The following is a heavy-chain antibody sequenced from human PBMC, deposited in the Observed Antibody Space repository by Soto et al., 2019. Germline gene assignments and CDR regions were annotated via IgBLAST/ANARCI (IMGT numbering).Heavy chain of an antibody. D-gene: IGHD3-22*01. CDR2: VYYGGST. J-gene: IGHJ6*02. V-gene: IGHV4-39*01. CDR1: GGSISSSSYY. Sequence: SETLSLTCTVSGGSISSSSYYWGWIRQPPGKGLEWIGNVYYGGSTYYNPSLKSRVTISVETSRSQFSLKLSSVTAADTAVYYCAGGDYYHSSGYYFYYYTMDVWGQGTTVTVSS. CDR3: AGGDYYHSSGYYFYYYTMDV.